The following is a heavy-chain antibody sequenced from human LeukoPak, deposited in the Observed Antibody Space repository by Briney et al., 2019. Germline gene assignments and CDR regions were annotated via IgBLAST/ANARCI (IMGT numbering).Heavy chain of an antibody. CDR1: GYTFTGYY. D-gene: IGHD2-8*01. CDR3: ARTSLYATNHDAFDI. V-gene: IGHV1-2*06. Sequence: GASVKVSCKASGYTFTGYYMHWVRQAPGQGLEWMGRINPNSGGTNYAQKFQGRVTMTRDTSISTAYMELSRLRSEDTAVYYCARTSLYATNHDAFDIWGQGTMVTVSS. J-gene: IGHJ3*02. CDR2: INPNSGGT.